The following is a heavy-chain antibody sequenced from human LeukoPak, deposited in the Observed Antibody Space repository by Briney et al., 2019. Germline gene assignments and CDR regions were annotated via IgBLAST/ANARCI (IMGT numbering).Heavy chain of an antibody. V-gene: IGHV3-23*01. CDR2: ISVTGSTT. Sequence: GGSLRLSCTASGLTFSTYALSWVRQTPGKGLEWLSVISVTGSTTYYADSVRVRFTISRDNSKNTLYLQMNSLRVEDTAVYYCAKDSQSVAFFLDDAFDLWGQGTIVTVSA. J-gene: IGHJ3*01. CDR3: AKDSQSVAFFLDDAFDL. CDR1: GLTFSTYA. D-gene: IGHD2/OR15-2a*01.